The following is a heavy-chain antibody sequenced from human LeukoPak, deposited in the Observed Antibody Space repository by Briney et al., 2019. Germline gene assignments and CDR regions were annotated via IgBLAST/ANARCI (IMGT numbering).Heavy chain of an antibody. CDR3: ARGRGQLGIYYFDY. J-gene: IGHJ4*02. V-gene: IGHV4-61*02. CDR2: INNSGNT. D-gene: IGHD1-1*01. Sequence: SQTLSLTCTVSGGSISSASYYWSWIRQPAGKALEWIGRINNSGNTKYNPSLKSRVTISVDTPKNQFSLKLSSVTAADTAVYYCARGRGQLGIYYFDYWGQGTLVTVSS. CDR1: GGSISSASYY.